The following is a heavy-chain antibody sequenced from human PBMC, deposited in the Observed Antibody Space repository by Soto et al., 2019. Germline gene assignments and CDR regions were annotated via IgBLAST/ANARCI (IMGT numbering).Heavy chain of an antibody. CDR1: GFTFSSYA. D-gene: IGHD5-18*01. J-gene: IGHJ4*02. CDR2: IRGSGGST. Sequence: EVQLLESGGGLVQPGGSLRLSCAASGFTFSSYAMSWVRQAPGKGLEWASAIRGSGGSTYYADSVKGRCTISRDNSKNTLYLKMNSLRAEDSAVYYCAKDSVREYSYGSSFDYWGQGTLVTVSS. CDR3: AKDSVREYSYGSSFDY. V-gene: IGHV3-23*01.